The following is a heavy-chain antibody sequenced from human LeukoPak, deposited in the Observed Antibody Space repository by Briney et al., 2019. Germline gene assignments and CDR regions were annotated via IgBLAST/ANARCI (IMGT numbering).Heavy chain of an antibody. CDR2: ISNNGGYT. D-gene: IGHD2-15*01. Sequence: GSLRLSCAASGFTFSSSAMSWVRQAPGKGLEWVSAISNNGGYTYYADSVQGRFTISRDNSKSTLCLQMNSLRAEDTAVYYCAKQLGYCSDGSCYFPYWGQGTLVTVSS. CDR1: GFTFSSSA. J-gene: IGHJ4*02. CDR3: AKQLGYCSDGSCYFPY. V-gene: IGHV3-23*01.